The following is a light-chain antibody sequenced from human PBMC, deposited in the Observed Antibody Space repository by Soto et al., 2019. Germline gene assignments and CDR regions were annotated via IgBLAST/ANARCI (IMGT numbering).Light chain of an antibody. J-gene: IGLJ1*01. CDR1: SSNIGAGYD. V-gene: IGLV1-40*01. CDR2: GNS. CDR3: QSYDSSLSGHYV. Sequence: QSVRTHPPSVSGAPGQRVTISCTGSSSNIGAGYDVHWYQQLPGTAPKLLIYGNSNRPSGVPDRFSGSKSGTSASLAITGLQAEDEADYYCQSYDSSLSGHYVFGTGTKVTAL.